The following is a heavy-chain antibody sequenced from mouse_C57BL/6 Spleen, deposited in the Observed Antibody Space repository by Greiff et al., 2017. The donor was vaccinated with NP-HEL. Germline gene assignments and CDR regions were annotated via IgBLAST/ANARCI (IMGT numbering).Heavy chain of an antibody. CDR1: GFNIKDDY. D-gene: IGHD1-1*01. CDR3: TTSVITTVVATESYFDY. V-gene: IGHV14-4*01. Sequence: VQLQQSGAELVRPGASVKLSCTASGFNIKDDYMHWVKQRPEQGLEWIGWIDPENGDTEYASKFQGKATITADKSSNTAYLPLSSLTSEDTAVYYCTTSVITTVVATESYFDYWGQGTTLTVSS. J-gene: IGHJ2*01. CDR2: IDPENGDT.